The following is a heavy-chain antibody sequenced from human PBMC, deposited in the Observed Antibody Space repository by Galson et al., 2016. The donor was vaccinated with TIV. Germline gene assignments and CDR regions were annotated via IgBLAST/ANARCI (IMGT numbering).Heavy chain of an antibody. CDR3: AGGVWFGGDYFDF. CDR1: GGSISGYY. V-gene: IGHV4-4*07. CDR2: IYSGGST. J-gene: IGHJ4*02. Sequence: SETLSLTCTVSGGSISGYYWSWIRQPAGKGLEWIGRIYSGGSTNYNPSPKSRVTMSVDTSKSQLSLKMSSVAAADTVVDYCAGGVWFGGDYFDFWGQGTLVTVSS. D-gene: IGHD3-10*01.